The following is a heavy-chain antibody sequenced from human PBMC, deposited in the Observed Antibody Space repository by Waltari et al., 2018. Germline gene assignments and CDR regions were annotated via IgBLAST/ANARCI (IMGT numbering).Heavy chain of an antibody. CDR3: AKGGYYDFWSGYCNFDY. J-gene: IGHJ4*02. V-gene: IGHV3-23*01. CDR1: GFTFNNYA. CDR2: ISGSGGST. Sequence: EVQLLESGGGLVQPGGSLRLSCAASGFTFNNYAMIWVRQAPGKGLGWVSGISGSGGSTYYTDSVRGRFTIFRDNSKNTLALQMNSLRAEDSAVYYCAKGGYYDFWSGYCNFDYWGQGTLVTVSS. D-gene: IGHD3-3*01.